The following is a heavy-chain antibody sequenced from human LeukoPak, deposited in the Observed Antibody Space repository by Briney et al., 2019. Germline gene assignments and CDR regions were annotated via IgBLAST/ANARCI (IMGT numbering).Heavy chain of an antibody. V-gene: IGHV3-23*01. CDR3: AKDRGGYSYGFDY. CDR1: GFTFGDYA. CDR2: ISGSGSST. J-gene: IGHJ4*02. D-gene: IGHD5-18*01. Sequence: GGSLRLSCTASGFTFGDYAMSWVRQAPGKGLEWVSAISGSGSSTYYADSVKGRFTISRDNSKNTLYLQMNNLRAEDTAVYYCAKDRGGYSYGFDYWGQGTLLTVSS.